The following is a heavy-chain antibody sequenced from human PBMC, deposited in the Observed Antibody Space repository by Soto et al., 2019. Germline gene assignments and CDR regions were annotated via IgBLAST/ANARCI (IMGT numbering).Heavy chain of an antibody. V-gene: IGHV4-39*01. CDR1: GGSITSSSYS. CDR2: FYYSENT. CDR3: PRLGGHCIIFICFGYYVIDC. J-gene: IGHJ4*03. Sequence: PSETLSLTCAVSGGSITSSSYSWGWVRQPPGKGLEWIATFYYSENTHYNPSLKSRVTISVDTSKNQFSLILTSVTAADTAVYYCPRLGGHCIIFICFGYYVIDCWGPGTIVTVAS. D-gene: IGHD2-15*01.